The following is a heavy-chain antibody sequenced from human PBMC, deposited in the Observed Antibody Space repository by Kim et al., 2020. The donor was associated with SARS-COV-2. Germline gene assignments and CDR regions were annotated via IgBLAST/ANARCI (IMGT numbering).Heavy chain of an antibody. CDR2: IKSKTDGGTT. V-gene: IGHV3-15*01. J-gene: IGHJ6*02. Sequence: GGSLRLSCAASGFTFSNAWMSWVRQAPGKGLEWVGRIKSKTDGGTTDYAAPVKGRFTISRDDSKNTLYLQMNSLKTEDTAVYYCTTTALGYCSSTSCHYYYYGMDVWGQGTTVTVSS. CDR3: TTTALGYCSSTSCHYYYYGMDV. CDR1: GFTFSNAW. D-gene: IGHD2-2*01.